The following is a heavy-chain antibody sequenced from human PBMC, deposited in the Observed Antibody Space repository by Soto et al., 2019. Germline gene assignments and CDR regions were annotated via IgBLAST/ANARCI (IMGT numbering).Heavy chain of an antibody. D-gene: IGHD6-13*01. CDR1: GFTFSDYY. V-gene: IGHV3-11*01. Sequence: ESGGGLVKPGGSLRLSCAASGFTFSDYYMSWFRQAPGKGLEWVSYISGSGSTKHDADSVKGRFTISRDNTKNSLYLQMNSLRAEDAALYYCARLGSIAAAGTPDYWGQGTLVTVSS. CDR3: ARLGSIAAAGTPDY. J-gene: IGHJ4*02. CDR2: ISGSGSTK.